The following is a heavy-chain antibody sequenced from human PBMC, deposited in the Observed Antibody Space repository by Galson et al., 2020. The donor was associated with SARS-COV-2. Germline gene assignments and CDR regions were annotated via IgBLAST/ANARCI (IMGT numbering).Heavy chain of an antibody. J-gene: IGHJ4*02. CDR3: ARSGSSWYPSSIGY. D-gene: IGHD6-13*01. V-gene: IGHV1-69*06. CDR1: GGTFSSYA. CDR2: IIPIFGTA. Sequence: ASVKVSCKASGGTFSSYAISWVRQAPGQGLEWMGRIIPIFGTANYAQKFQGRVTITADKSTSTAYMELSSLRSEDTAVYYCARSGSSWYPSSIGYWGQGTLVTVSA.